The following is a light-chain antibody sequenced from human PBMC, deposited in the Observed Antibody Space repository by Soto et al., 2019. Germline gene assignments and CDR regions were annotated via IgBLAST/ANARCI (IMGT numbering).Light chain of an antibody. J-gene: IGKJ5*01. V-gene: IGKV1-33*01. Sequence: EIQMTQSPSSLSASLAYRVTITCQASQNINNYLNWYQQKPGRAPKLLIYDASNLEAGVPSRFRGSGSGTDFTFTISRLQPEDIATYYCQQYENLPTFGQGTRLEN. CDR3: QQYENLPT. CDR2: DAS. CDR1: QNINNY.